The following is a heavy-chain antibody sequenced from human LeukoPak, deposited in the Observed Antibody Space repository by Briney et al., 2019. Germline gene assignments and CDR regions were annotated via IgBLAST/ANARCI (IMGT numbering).Heavy chain of an antibody. D-gene: IGHD3-10*01. CDR3: ARLVWLGESPGSWFDS. CDR2: VSHSGSS. Sequence: SETLSLTCAVYGGPFRGFFWSWIRQAPGKGLEWIGEVSHSGSSNYNPSLKSRINISLDTSKNQLFLKLNSVTAADTAVYYCARLVWLGESPGSWFDSWGQGTLVTVSS. J-gene: IGHJ5*01. CDR1: GGPFRGFF. V-gene: IGHV4-34*10.